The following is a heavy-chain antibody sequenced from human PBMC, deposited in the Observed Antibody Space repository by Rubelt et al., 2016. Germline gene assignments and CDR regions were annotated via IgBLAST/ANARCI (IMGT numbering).Heavy chain of an antibody. CDR2: FYSDGRT. CDR1: GGSISGSFSY. J-gene: IGHJ1*01. Sequence: QPQLQESGPGLVKPSETLSLTCTVSGGSISGSFSYWDWIRQLPGEGLEWIGDFYSDGRTYYNPSLKSRVSISLDTSKNQFSLKLSSVTAADTAVYYCATGERIEYFQQWGQGTLVTVSS. D-gene: IGHD2/OR15-2a*01. CDR3: ATGERIEYFQQ. V-gene: IGHV4-39*07.